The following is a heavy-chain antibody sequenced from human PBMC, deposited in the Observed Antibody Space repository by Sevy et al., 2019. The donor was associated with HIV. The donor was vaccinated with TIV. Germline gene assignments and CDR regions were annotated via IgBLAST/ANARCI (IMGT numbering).Heavy chain of an antibody. CDR3: AKSRSLSAFDI. CDR1: GFTFSNYG. J-gene: IGHJ3*02. V-gene: IGHV3-33*06. CDR2: IWYDGSNK. Sequence: GGSLRLSCAASGFTFSNYGMHWVRQAPGKGLEWVAVIWYDGSNKYYADSVKGRFTISRDNSKNTLYLQMNSLRAEDMAVYYCAKSRSLSAFDIWGQGTMVTVSS.